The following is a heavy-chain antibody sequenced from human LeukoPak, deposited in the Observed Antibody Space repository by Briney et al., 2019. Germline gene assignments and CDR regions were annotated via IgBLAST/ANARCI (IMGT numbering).Heavy chain of an antibody. CDR3: ARDPLGVVVVAATFDY. Sequence: ASVKVSCKASGYTFTGYYMHWVRQAPGQGLEWMGWINPNSGGTNYAQKFQGRVTMTRDTSISTVYMELSRLRSDDTVVYYCARDPLGVVVVAATFDYWGQGTLVTVSS. D-gene: IGHD2-15*01. CDR2: INPNSGGT. V-gene: IGHV1-2*02. CDR1: GYTFTGYY. J-gene: IGHJ4*02.